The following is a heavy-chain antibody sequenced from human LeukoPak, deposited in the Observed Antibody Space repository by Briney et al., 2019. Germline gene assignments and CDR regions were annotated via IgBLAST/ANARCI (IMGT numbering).Heavy chain of an antibody. V-gene: IGHV3-23*01. Sequence: GGSLRLSCAGSGFTFSSYAMSWVRQAPGKGLEWVSAISDTGATTYDADSVKGRFTISREYSRSTLYLQMNSLRAEDTALYYCAKDTSIGRYCTNGVCSPFDYWGQGTLVTVSS. CDR1: GFTFSSYA. D-gene: IGHD2-8*01. J-gene: IGHJ4*02. CDR2: ISDTGATT. CDR3: AKDTSIGRYCTNGVCSPFDY.